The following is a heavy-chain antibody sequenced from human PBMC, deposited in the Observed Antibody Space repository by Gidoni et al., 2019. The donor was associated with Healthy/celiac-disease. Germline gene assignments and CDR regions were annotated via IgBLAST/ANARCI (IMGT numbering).Heavy chain of an antibody. D-gene: IGHD5-18*01. CDR1: GFTFSSYG. CDR2: ISYDGSNK. V-gene: IGHV3-30*18. CDR3: AKVNSYGFGYFDY. Sequence: QVQLVESGGGVVQPGRSLRLSCAASGFTFSSYGMHWVRQAPGKGLEWVAVISYDGSNKYYADSVKGRFTISRDNSKNTLYLQMNSLRAEDTAVYYCAKVNSYGFGYFDYWGQGTLVTVSS. J-gene: IGHJ4*02.